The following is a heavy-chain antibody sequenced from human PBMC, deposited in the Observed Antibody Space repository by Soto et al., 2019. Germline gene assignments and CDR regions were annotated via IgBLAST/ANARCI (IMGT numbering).Heavy chain of an antibody. V-gene: IGHV1-18*01. CDR3: ARAGVLVAATPSAWFDP. CDR2: ISAYNGNT. D-gene: IGHD2-15*01. Sequence: QVQLVQSGAEVKKPGASVKVSCKASGYTFTSYGISWVRQAPGQGLEWMGWISAYNGNTNYAQKLQGRVTMTTDTSTSTAYMELWCLRSDDTAVYYCARAGVLVAATPSAWFDPWGQGTLVTVSS. J-gene: IGHJ5*02. CDR1: GYTFTSYG.